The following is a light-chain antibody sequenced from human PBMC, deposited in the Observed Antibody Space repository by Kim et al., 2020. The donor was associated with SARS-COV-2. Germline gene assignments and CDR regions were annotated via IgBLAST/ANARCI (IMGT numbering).Light chain of an antibody. CDR3: SAWDSSLNAVV. CDR2: RNN. V-gene: IGLV10-54*01. CDR1: SNNVGNKG. Sequence: RQTATLTCTGNSNNVGNKGAAWLQQHQGHPPKLRSYRNNNRPSGVSERFSASRSGNTASLTITGLQPEDEADYYCSAWDSSLNAVVFGGGTQLTVL. J-gene: IGLJ2*01.